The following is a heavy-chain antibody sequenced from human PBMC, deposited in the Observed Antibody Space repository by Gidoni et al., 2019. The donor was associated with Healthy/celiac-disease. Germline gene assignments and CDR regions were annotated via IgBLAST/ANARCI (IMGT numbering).Heavy chain of an antibody. V-gene: IGHV1-69*01. CDR2: IIPICGTA. D-gene: IGHD2-15*01. CDR1: GGTFSSYA. CDR3: YIVVVVAATRNAFDI. J-gene: IGHJ3*02. Sequence: QVQLVQSGAEVKTPGSSVKVSCKASGGTFSSYAISWVRQAPGQGLEWMGGIIPICGTANYAQKCQGRVTITADESTSTAYMELSSLRSEDTAVYYCYIVVVVAATRNAFDIWGQGTMVTVSS.